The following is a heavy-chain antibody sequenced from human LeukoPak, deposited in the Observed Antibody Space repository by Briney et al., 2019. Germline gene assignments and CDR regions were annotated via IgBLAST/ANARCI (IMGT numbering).Heavy chain of an antibody. CDR1: GGSMSGYF. CDR2: THTSGTT. J-gene: IGHJ4*02. V-gene: IGHV4-4*07. Sequence: SETLSLTCTVSGGSMSGYFWSWIRQPAGKGLEWIGRTHTSGTTNYNPSLKSRVTMSVDTSKNQLSLKLFSVTAADTAVYHCARGPYCSGGRCSFDDWGQGTLVTVSS. D-gene: IGHD2-15*01. CDR3: ARGPYCSGGRCSFDD.